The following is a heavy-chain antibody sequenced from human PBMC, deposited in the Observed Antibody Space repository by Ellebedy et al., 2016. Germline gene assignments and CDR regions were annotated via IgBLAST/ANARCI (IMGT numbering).Heavy chain of an antibody. V-gene: IGHV4-39*01. CDR2: IYYSGST. Sequence: SETLSLTCTVSGGSISSSSYYWGWIRQPPGKGLEWIGSIYYSGSTCYNPSLKSRVTISVATSKNQFSLKLSSVTAADTAVYYCARHTIVVEPAALVYNWFDPWGQGTLVTVSS. D-gene: IGHD2-2*01. CDR3: ARHTIVVEPAALVYNWFDP. J-gene: IGHJ5*02. CDR1: GGSISSSSYY.